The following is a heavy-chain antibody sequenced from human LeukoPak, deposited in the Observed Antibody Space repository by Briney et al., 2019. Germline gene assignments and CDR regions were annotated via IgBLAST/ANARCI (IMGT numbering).Heavy chain of an antibody. CDR2: IYYSGTT. Sequence: SETLSLTCSVSGGSISSYYWSWIRQPPGKGLEWIGYIYYSGTTNYNPSLKSRLTISVDASKNQFSLKLSSLTAADTAVYYCARVCSAGSCYGLGVIEYWGQGTLVTVSS. CDR1: GGSISSYY. V-gene: IGHV4-59*01. CDR3: ARVCSAGSCYGLGVIEY. J-gene: IGHJ4*02. D-gene: IGHD2-15*01.